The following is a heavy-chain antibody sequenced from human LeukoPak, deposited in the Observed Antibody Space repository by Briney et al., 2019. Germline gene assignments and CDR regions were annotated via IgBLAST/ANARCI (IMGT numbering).Heavy chain of an antibody. V-gene: IGHV3-30*18. D-gene: IGHD6-13*01. CDR2: ISYDGSNK. Sequence: GRSLRLSCAASGFTFSSYGMHWVRQAPGKGLEWVPVISYDGSNKYYADSVKGRFTISRDNSKNTLYLQMNSLRAEDTAVYYCAKDGIAADLWYFDYWGQGTLVTVSS. CDR1: GFTFSSYG. CDR3: AKDGIAADLWYFDY. J-gene: IGHJ4*02.